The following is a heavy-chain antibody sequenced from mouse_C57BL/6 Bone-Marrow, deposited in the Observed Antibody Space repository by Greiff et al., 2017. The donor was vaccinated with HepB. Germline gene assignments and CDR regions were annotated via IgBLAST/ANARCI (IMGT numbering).Heavy chain of an antibody. D-gene: IGHD1-1*02. J-gene: IGHJ3*01. V-gene: IGHV1-7*01. CDR3: ARGYGSCRDWFAY. CDR1: GYTFTSYW. CDR2: INPSSGYT. Sequence: VQLQQSGAELAKPGASVKLSCKASGYTFTSYWLHWVKQRPGQDLERIGYINPSSGYTKYNQKFKDKATLTADKSSSAAYMQLSSLTYEDSAVYYCARGYGSCRDWFAYGGQGTLVTVSA.